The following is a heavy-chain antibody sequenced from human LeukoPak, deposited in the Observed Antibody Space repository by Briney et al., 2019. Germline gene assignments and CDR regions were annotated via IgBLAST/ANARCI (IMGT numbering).Heavy chain of an antibody. D-gene: IGHD7-27*01. CDR3: ARNKLGISEKYMDV. V-gene: IGHV3-21*01. Sequence: GGSLRLSCAASGFTFSTYNMNWVRQAPGKGLEWVSSISSSSSYIYYADSVKGRFTISRDNAKNSLYLQMNSLRAEDTAVYYCARNKLGISEKYMDVWGEGTTVTISS. CDR1: GFTFSTYN. CDR2: ISSSSSYI. J-gene: IGHJ6*03.